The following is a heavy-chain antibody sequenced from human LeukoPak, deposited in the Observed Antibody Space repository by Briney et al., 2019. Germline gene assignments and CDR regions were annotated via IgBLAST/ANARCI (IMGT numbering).Heavy chain of an antibody. D-gene: IGHD6-6*01. CDR1: GGSISSYY. Sequence: PSETLSLTCTVSGGSISSYYWSWIRQPPGKGLEWIGYIYTSGSTNYNPSLKSRVTISVDTSKNQFSLKLSSVTAADTAVYYCARQRGQLGEKSVFYYYMDVWGKGTTVTVSS. CDR3: ARQRGQLGEKSVFYYYMDV. J-gene: IGHJ6*03. CDR2: IYTSGST. V-gene: IGHV4-4*09.